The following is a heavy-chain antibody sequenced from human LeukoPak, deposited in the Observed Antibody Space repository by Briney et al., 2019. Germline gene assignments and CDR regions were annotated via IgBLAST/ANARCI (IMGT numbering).Heavy chain of an antibody. D-gene: IGHD5-18*01. CDR2: IKQDGSEK. CDR1: GFTFRSYW. V-gene: IGHV3-7*01. J-gene: IGHJ4*02. CDR3: ARESDPDAVVPQRRQLWLYSCFDY. Sequence: PGGSLRLSCVGSGFTFRSYWMSWVRQAPGKGLEWVANIKQDGSEKYYVDSVKGRFTISRDNAKNSLYLQLNSLRAEDTAVYYCARESDPDAVVPQRRQLWLYSCFDYWGQGTLVTVSS.